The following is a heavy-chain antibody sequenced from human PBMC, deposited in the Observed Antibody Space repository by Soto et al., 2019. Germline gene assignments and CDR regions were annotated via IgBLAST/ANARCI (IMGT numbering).Heavy chain of an antibody. CDR1: GFTASSNY. V-gene: IGHV3-53*01. J-gene: IGHJ4*02. Sequence: GGSLRLSCAASGFTASSNYMSWVRQAPGKGLEWVSVIYSGGSTYYADSVKGRFTISRDNSKNTLYLQMNSLRAEDTAVYYCAREGASSSWYYFDYWGQGTLVTVSS. CDR3: AREGASSSWYYFDY. D-gene: IGHD6-13*01. CDR2: IYSGGST.